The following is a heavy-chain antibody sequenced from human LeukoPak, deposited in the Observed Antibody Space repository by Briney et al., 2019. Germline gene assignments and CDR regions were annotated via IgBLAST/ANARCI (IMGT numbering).Heavy chain of an antibody. J-gene: IGHJ4*02. D-gene: IGHD1-1*01. CDR2: ISGSVGST. CDR1: GFTFSSYA. Sequence: GGSLRLSCAASGFTFSSYAMSWVRQAPGKGLEWVSAISGSVGSTYYADSVKGRFTIYRDNSKNTLYLQMNSLRAEDMVVYYCANHNIDYWGQGTLVSVSS. CDR3: ANHNIDY. V-gene: IGHV3-23*01.